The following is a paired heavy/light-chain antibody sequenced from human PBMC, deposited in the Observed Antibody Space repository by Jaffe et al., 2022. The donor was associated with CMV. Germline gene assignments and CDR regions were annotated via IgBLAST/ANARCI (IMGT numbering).Heavy chain of an antibody. CDR2: VLSSGGN. V-gene: IGHV4-59*01. D-gene: IGHD3-10*01. J-gene: IGHJ4*02. CDR1: GVSIRSYY. Sequence: QVLLQESGPGLVKPSETLSLTCSVSGVSIRSYYWSWIRQPPGKGLEWIGYVLSSGGNNYNPSLESRVTISADTSMNRFSLRLNSVTTADTAVYYCARDLDFHYGSGLGYWGQGILVTVAS. CDR3: ARDLDFHYGSGLGY.
Light chain of an antibody. CDR1: QGISTY. J-gene: IGKJ3*01. CDR3: QQLADYPT. Sequence: IQLTQSPSSLSASVGDRVTITCRASQGISTYLAWYQQKPGGAPKLLIYAASTLRSGVPSRFSGGGSGTDFTLTISSLQPEDFATYYCQQLADYPTFGPGTKVDFK. CDR2: AAS. V-gene: IGKV1-9*01.